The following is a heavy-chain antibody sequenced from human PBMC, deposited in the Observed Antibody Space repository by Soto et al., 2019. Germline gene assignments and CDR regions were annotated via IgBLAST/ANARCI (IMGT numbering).Heavy chain of an antibody. CDR3: ARGTSIVVVVAARGSIHWFDP. J-gene: IGHJ5*02. D-gene: IGHD2-15*01. CDR1: GGSISSSSYY. V-gene: IGHV4-39*01. CDR2: IYYSGST. Sequence: ETLSLTCTVSGGSISSSSYYWGWIRQPPGKGLEWIGSIYYSGSTYYNPSLKSRVTISVDTSKNQFSLKLSSVTAADTAVYYCARGTSIVVVVAARGSIHWFDPWGQGTLVTVSS.